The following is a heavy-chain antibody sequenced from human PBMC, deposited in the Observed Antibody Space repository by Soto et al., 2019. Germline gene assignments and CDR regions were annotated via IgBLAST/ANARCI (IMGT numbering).Heavy chain of an antibody. V-gene: IGHV3-30-3*01. J-gene: IGHJ6*02. CDR3: ARVYYDFWSGYTYHYYGMDV. CDR1: GFTFSSYA. CDR2: ISYDGSNK. Sequence: GGSLRLSCAASGFTFSSYAMHWVRQAPGKGLECVAVISYDGSNKYYADSVKGRFTISRDNSKNTLYLQVNSLRAEDTAVYYCARVYYDFWSGYTYHYYGMDVWGQGTTVTVSS. D-gene: IGHD3-3*01.